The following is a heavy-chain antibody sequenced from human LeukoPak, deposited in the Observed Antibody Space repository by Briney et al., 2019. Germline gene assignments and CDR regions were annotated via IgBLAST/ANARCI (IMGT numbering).Heavy chain of an antibody. CDR2: IYYSGST. D-gene: IGHD2-15*01. V-gene: IGHV4-39*01. J-gene: IGHJ4*02. CDR3: ARRGGGCSGGYCYFLFDY. Sequence: NPSETLSLTCTVSGGSISSSSYYWGWIRQPPGKGLEWIGSIYYSGSTYYNPSLKSRVTISVDTSKNQFSLKLSSVTAADTAVYYCARRGGGCSGGYCYFLFDYWGQGTLVTVSS. CDR1: GGSISSSSYY.